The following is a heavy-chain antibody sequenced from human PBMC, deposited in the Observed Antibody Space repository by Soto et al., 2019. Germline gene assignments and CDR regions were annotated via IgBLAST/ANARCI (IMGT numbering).Heavy chain of an antibody. V-gene: IGHV4-31*03. CDR3: ARGPQIVLMVYASNGHFDY. J-gene: IGHJ4*02. CDR2: IYYSGST. CDR1: GGSISSGGYY. D-gene: IGHD2-8*01. Sequence: QVQLQESGPGLVKPSQTLSLTCTVSGGSISSGGYYWSWIRQHPGKGLEWIGYIYYSGSTYYNPSLKSRVTISVDTSKNQFSLKLSSVTAADTAVYYCARGPQIVLMVYASNGHFDYWGQGTLVTVSS.